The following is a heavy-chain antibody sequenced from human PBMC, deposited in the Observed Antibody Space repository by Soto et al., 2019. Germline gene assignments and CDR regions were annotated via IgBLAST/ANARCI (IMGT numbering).Heavy chain of an antibody. Sequence: QVQLVQSGAEVKKPGSSVKVSCKASGGTFSSYAISWVRQAPGQGLEWMGGIIPIFGTANYAQKFQGRVTITADKSTSTAYMELSSLRSEDTAVYYCARDPVLLRAYYYYGMYVWGQGTTVNVSS. D-gene: IGHD1-26*01. CDR2: IIPIFGTA. CDR1: GGTFSSYA. V-gene: IGHV1-69*06. J-gene: IGHJ6*02. CDR3: ARDPVLLRAYYYYGMYV.